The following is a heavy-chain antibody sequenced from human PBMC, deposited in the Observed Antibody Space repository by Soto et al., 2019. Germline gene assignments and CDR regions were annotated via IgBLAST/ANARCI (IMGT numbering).Heavy chain of an antibody. D-gene: IGHD1-26*01. J-gene: IGHJ4*02. CDR1: GFTFSSYA. CDR2: ISGSGGST. CDR3: AKDQGRWELLNYYFDY. Sequence: PVGSLRLSCAASGFTFSSYAMSWVRQAPGKGLEWVSAISGSGGSTYYADSVKGRFTISRDNSKNTLYLQMNSLRAEDTAVYYCAKDQGRWELLNYYFDYWGQGTLVTVSS. V-gene: IGHV3-23*01.